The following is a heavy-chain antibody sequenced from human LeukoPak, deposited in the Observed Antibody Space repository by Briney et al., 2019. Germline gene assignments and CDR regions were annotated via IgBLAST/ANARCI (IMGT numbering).Heavy chain of an antibody. CDR1: GYTFSDYY. CDR3: ARDLKRGYSSGRYSWGTGSSNDY. CDR2: INPNSGGT. V-gene: IGHV1-2*02. Sequence: GASVKVSCKASGYTFSDYYMHWVRQAPGQGLEWMGWINPNSGGTKYAQKLQGRVTMTTDTSTSTAYMELRSLRSDDTAVYYCARDLKRGYSSGRYSWGTGSSNDYWGQGTLVTVSS. J-gene: IGHJ4*02. D-gene: IGHD6-19*01.